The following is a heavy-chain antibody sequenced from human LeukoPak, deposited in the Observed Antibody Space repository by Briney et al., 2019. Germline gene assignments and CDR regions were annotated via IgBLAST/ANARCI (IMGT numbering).Heavy chain of an antibody. CDR2: IYYSGST. CDR1: GGAISSSSYY. D-gene: IGHD5-18*01. V-gene: IGHV4-39*01. Sequence: SETLSLTCTVSGGAISSSSYYWGWIRQPPGKGLEWIGSIYYSGSTYYNPSLKSRVPISVDTSKNPFSLKLSSVPAADTAVYYCARPVVDPAMDSSPDYWGQGTLVTVSS. J-gene: IGHJ4*02. CDR3: ARPVVDPAMDSSPDY.